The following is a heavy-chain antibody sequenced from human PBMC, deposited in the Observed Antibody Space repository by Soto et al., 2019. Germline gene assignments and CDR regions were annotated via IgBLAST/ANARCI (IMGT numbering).Heavy chain of an antibody. V-gene: IGHV4-59*12. J-gene: IGHJ4*02. CDR1: GGSISSYY. CDR3: ARGRFRGAPRGYFDY. D-gene: IGHD1-26*01. Sequence: PSETLSLTCTVSGGSISSYYWSWIRQPPGKGLEWIGYIYYSGSTNYNPSLKSRVTISVDTSKNQFSLKLSSVTAADTAVYYCARGRFRGAPRGYFDYWGQGTLVTVSS. CDR2: IYYSGST.